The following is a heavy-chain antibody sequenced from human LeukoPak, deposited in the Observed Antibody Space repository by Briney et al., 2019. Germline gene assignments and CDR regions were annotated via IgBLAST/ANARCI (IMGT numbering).Heavy chain of an antibody. CDR1: GGSFSGYY. CDR2: INHSGST. J-gene: IGHJ4*02. V-gene: IGHV4-34*01. Sequence: SETLSLTCAVYGGSFSGYYWSWIRQPPGKGLEWIGEINHSGSTNYNPSLKSRVTISVDTSKNQFSLKLSSVTGADTAVYYCATVFNSQHGDYWGQGTLVNVSS. CDR3: ATVFNSQHGDY. D-gene: IGHD4-23*01.